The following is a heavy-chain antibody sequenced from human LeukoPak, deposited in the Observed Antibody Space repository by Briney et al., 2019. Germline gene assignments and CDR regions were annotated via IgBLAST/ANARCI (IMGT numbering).Heavy chain of an antibody. CDR3: AKDSKGIAVTFLGY. CDR1: GFTFSSYG. D-gene: IGHD6-19*01. V-gene: IGHV3-30*02. J-gene: IGHJ4*02. Sequence: GGSLRLSCAASGFTFSSYGMHWVRQAPGKRLEWVAFIRYDGSNKYYADSVKGRFTISRYNSKNTLYLQMNSLRAEDTAVYYCAKDSKGIAVTFLGYWGQGTLVTVSS. CDR2: IRYDGSNK.